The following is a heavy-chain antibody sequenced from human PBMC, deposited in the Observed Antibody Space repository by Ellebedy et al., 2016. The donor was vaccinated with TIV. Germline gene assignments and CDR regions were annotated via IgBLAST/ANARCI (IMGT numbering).Heavy chain of an antibody. V-gene: IGHV4-30-2*01. CDR2: IYHSGST. D-gene: IGHD2-15*01. Sequence: SETLSLTCAVSGGSISSTIYSWTWVRQPPGTGLEWIGYIYHSGSTYYNPSLQSRVTISVDRSNNQFSLKLCSVTAADTAVYYCAGKYCSTGSCYSENYGMDVWGQGTTVTVSS. CDR3: AGKYCSTGSCYSENYGMDV. CDR1: GGSISSTIYS. J-gene: IGHJ6*02.